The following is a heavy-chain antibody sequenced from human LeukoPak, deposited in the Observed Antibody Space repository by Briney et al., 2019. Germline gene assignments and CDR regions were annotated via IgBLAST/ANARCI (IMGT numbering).Heavy chain of an antibody. CDR2: INTNTGNP. D-gene: IGHD6-13*01. J-gene: IGHJ5*02. V-gene: IGHV7-4-1*02. CDR3: ARELIGGGISSSSWYNWFDP. Sequence: ASVKVSCKASGYTFTSYAMNWVRQAPGQGLEWMGWINTNTGNPTYAQGFTGRFVFSLDTSVSTAYLQISSLKAEDTAVYYCARELIGGGISSSSWYNWFDPWGQGTLVTVSS. CDR1: GYTFTSYA.